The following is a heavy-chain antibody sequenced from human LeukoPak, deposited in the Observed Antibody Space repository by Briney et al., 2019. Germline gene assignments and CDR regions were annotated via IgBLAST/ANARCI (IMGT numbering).Heavy chain of an antibody. Sequence: ASVKVSCKASGYTFTSYDINWVRQATGQGFEWMGWMNPNSGSTSYAQKFQGRVTMTRDTSTSTVYMELSSLRSEDTAVYYCARSYGDYDYYYGMDVWGQGTTVTVSS. CDR3: ARSYGDYDYYYGMDV. J-gene: IGHJ6*02. CDR2: MNPNSGST. CDR1: GYTFTSYD. V-gene: IGHV1-8*01. D-gene: IGHD4-17*01.